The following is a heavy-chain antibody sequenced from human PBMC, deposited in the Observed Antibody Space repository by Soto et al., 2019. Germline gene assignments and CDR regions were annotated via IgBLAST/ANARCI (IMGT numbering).Heavy chain of an antibody. CDR2: IIPIFGTA. J-gene: IGHJ3*02. CDR3: AILVDIVVVPACDI. D-gene: IGHD2-21*01. CDR1: GGTFSSYA. Sequence: QVQLVQSGAEVKKPGSSVKVSCKASGGTFSSYAISWVRQAPGQGLEWMGGIIPIFGTANYAQKFQGRVTITADESTSTAYMELSSLGSKDTAVYYCAILVDIVVVPACDIWGQGTMVTVSS. V-gene: IGHV1-69*12.